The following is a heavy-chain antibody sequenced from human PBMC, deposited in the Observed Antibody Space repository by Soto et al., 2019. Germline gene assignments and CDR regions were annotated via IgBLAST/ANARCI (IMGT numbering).Heavy chain of an antibody. J-gene: IGHJ6*02. CDR2: IYYSGST. CDR3: ARDHRYYYGSGSYYYYYYYGMDV. D-gene: IGHD3-10*01. Sequence: SETLSLTCTVSGGSVSSGSYYWSWIRRPPGKGLEWIGYIYYSGSTNYNPSLKSRVTISVDTSKNQFSLKLSSVTAADTAVYYCARDHRYYYGSGSYYYYYYYGMDVWGQGTTVTVS. CDR1: GGSVSSGSYY. V-gene: IGHV4-61*01.